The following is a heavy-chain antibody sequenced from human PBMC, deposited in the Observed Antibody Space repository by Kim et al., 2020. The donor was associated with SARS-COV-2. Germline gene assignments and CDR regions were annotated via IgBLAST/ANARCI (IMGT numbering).Heavy chain of an antibody. V-gene: IGHV4-34*01. CDR2: INHSGST. CDR3: ARVELGRVDIVATSKPYYFDY. D-gene: IGHD5-12*01. J-gene: IGHJ4*02. CDR1: GGSFSGYY. Sequence: SETLSLTCAVYGGSFSGYYWSWIRQPPGKGLEWIGEINHSGSTNYNPSLKSRVTISVDTSKNQFSLKLSSVTAADTAVYYCARVELGRVDIVATSKPYYFDYWGQGTLVTVSS.